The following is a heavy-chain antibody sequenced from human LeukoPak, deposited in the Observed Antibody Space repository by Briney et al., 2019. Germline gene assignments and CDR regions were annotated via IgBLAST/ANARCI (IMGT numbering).Heavy chain of an antibody. CDR3: ARDLGWRDSSGSSDY. Sequence: ASVTVSCKASGGTFSSYAISWVRQAPGQGLEWMGWISAYNGNTNYAQKLQGRVTMTTDTSTSTAYMGLRSLRSDDTAVYYCARDLGWRDSSGSSDYWGQGTLVTVSS. D-gene: IGHD3-22*01. CDR2: ISAYNGNT. J-gene: IGHJ4*02. CDR1: GGTFSSYA. V-gene: IGHV1-18*01.